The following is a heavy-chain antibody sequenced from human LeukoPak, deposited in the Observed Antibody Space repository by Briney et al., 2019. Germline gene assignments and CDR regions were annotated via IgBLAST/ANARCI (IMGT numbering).Heavy chain of an antibody. D-gene: IGHD5-18*01. J-gene: IGHJ4*02. Sequence: GGSLRLSCAASGFTVSTNCMTWVRQAPGKGLEWVSTIYSGGTTYYADSVMGRFTISRHNSKNTLYLQMNSLRAEDTAVYYCARVDTVMAYYFALWGQGTLVTVSS. CDR1: GFTVSTNC. CDR2: IYSGGTT. V-gene: IGHV3-53*04. CDR3: ARVDTVMAYYFAL.